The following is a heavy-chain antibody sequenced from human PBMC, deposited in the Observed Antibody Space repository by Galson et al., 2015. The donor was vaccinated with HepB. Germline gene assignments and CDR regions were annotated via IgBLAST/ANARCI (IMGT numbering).Heavy chain of an antibody. V-gene: IGHV3-23*01. CDR3: AKVAILGATPHYFDY. CDR2: ISGDGGVT. J-gene: IGHJ4*02. CDR1: GFTFTRYA. Sequence: LRLSCAASGFTFTRYAITWVRQAPGKGLEYISSISGDGGVTYYADSVKGRFTISRDNSKNTVYLQVNSLSAEDTAVYFCAKVAILGATPHYFDYWGQGILVTVSS. D-gene: IGHD3-16*01.